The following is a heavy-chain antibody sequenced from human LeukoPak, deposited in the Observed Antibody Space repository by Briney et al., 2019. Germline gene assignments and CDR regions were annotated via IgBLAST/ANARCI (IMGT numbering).Heavy chain of an antibody. CDR3: ARVPYYYGSGKTHPFDY. D-gene: IGHD3-10*01. V-gene: IGHV4-31*03. J-gene: IGHJ4*02. Sequence: PSETLSLTCTVSGGSISSGGYYWSWIRQHPGKGLEWIGYIYYSGSTYYNPSLKSRVTISVDTSKNQFSLKLSSVTAADTAMYYCARVPYYYGSGKTHPFDYWGQGTLVTVSS. CDR1: GGSISSGGYY. CDR2: IYYSGST.